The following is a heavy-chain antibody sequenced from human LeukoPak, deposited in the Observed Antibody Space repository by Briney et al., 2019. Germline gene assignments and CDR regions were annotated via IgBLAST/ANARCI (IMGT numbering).Heavy chain of an antibody. V-gene: IGHV3-30*02. CDR1: GFTFSGCG. D-gene: IGHD5-18*01. Sequence: GGSLRLSCAESGFTFSGCGMHWGRQAPGKGLEWVAFIWYDGRDKYYADSVKGQFTISRDNSKNTLYLQMNSLRAEDTAVYYCAKDPYSYGSYFDYWGQGTLVTVSS. J-gene: IGHJ4*02. CDR2: IWYDGRDK. CDR3: AKDPYSYGSYFDY.